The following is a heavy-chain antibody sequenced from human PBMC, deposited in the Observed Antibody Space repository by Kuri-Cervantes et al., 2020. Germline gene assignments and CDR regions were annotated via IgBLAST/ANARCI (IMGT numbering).Heavy chain of an antibody. Sequence: ASVKVSCKASGYTFTSYGISWVRQAPGQGLEWMGWISAYNGNTNYAQKLQGRVTMTTDTSTSTAYMELRSLRSDDTAVYYCARGVPLGYCSGGSCYASAFDIRGQGTMVTVSS. J-gene: IGHJ3*02. CDR2: ISAYNGNT. V-gene: IGHV1-18*01. CDR1: GYTFTSYG. D-gene: IGHD2-15*01. CDR3: ARGVPLGYCSGGSCYASAFDI.